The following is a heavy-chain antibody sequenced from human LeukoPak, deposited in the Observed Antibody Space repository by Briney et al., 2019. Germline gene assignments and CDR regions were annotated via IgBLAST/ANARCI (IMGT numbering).Heavy chain of an antibody. D-gene: IGHD5-12*01. V-gene: IGHV3-23*01. CDR3: AKDSGYDFFVDYFDY. CDR2: FSGGGDHT. Sequence: PGGSLRLSCAASGFTFSGYAMSWVRQAPGKGLEWVSTFSGGGDHTYYADSVKGRFTISRDKSKNTLRLQMNSLRVEDTAVYYCAKDSGYDFFVDYFDYWGQGTLVTVSS. CDR1: GFTFSGYA. J-gene: IGHJ4*02.